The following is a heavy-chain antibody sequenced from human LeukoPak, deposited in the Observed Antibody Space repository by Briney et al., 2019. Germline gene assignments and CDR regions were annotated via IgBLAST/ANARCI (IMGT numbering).Heavy chain of an antibody. Sequence: GESLKISCKASGYSFTNYRINWVRLVPGKGLEWMGRIDPSDSEITYSPSFQGHVTISADKSISTAYLQWTSLKASDTAMYYCARQVAVAGTSPFDYWGQGTLVTVSS. J-gene: IGHJ4*02. V-gene: IGHV5-10-1*01. CDR1: GYSFTNYR. CDR3: ARQVAVAGTSPFDY. CDR2: IDPSDSEI. D-gene: IGHD6-19*01.